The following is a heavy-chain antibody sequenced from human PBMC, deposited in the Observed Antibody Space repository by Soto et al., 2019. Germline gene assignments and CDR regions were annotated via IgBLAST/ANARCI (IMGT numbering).Heavy chain of an antibody. J-gene: IGHJ4*02. V-gene: IGHV3-33*01. CDR2: IWYDGSNQ. CDR1: GFTFISYG. CDR3: ARDWYHAPSSTNWYVDY. Sequence: QVQLVESGGGVVQPGRSLRLSCAASGFTFISYGMHWVRQAPGKGLEWVAVIWYDGSNQYYAESVKGRFTISKENSKKTLYLHKNSQRAEETALSYCARDWYHAPSSTNWYVDYWGQGTQVTVSP. D-gene: IGHD2-2*01.